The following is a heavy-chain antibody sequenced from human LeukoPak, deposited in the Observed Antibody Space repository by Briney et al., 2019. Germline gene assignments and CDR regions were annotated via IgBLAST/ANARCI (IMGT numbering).Heavy chain of an antibody. CDR1: GFTFSSYE. CDR3: ARDTLGYCSGGSCYSLYYYYYYGMDV. Sequence: PGGSLRLSCAASGFTFSSYEMNWVRQAPGKGLEWVSYISSSGSTIYYADSVKGRFTISRDNAKNSLYLQMNSLRAEGTAVYYCARDTLGYCSGGSCYSLYYYYYYGMDVWGKGTTVTVSS. D-gene: IGHD2-15*01. V-gene: IGHV3-48*03. J-gene: IGHJ6*04. CDR2: ISSSGSTI.